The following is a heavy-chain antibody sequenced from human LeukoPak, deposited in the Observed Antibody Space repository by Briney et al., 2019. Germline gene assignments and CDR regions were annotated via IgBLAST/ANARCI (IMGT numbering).Heavy chain of an antibody. J-gene: IGHJ4*02. CDR3: ARSVGSSSAY. V-gene: IGHV3-13*01. CDR2: IGTAGGT. CDR1: GFTFSRYD. Sequence: GGSLRLSCAASGFTFSRYDMHWVRQATGKGLEWVSAIGTAGGTYYPGSVKDRFTISRENVKNSLFLQMNSLRVEDTAVYYCARSVGSSSAYWGQGTLVTVSS. D-gene: IGHD6-6*01.